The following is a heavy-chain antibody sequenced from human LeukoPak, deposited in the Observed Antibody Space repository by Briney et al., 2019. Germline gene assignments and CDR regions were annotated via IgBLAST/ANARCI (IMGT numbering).Heavy chain of an antibody. CDR3: AKDGESYYDFWSGYCTY. J-gene: IGHJ4*02. CDR2: ISYNGSNK. D-gene: IGHD3-3*01. V-gene: IGHV3-30*18. Sequence: PGGSLRLSCAASGFTFSSYGMHWVRQAPGKGLEWVAVISYNGSNKYYADSVKGRFTISRDNSKNTLYLQMNSLRAEDTAVYYCAKDGESYYDFWSGYCTYWGQGTLVTVSS. CDR1: GFTFSSYG.